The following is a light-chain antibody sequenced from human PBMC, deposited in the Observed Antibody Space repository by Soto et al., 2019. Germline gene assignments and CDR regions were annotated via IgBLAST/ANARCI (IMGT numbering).Light chain of an antibody. J-gene: IGLJ1*01. CDR3: QSYDSSLSGYV. V-gene: IGLV1-40*01. CDR1: SSNIGAGYD. CDR2: GNS. Sequence: QSVLTHPPPVSXAPGQRVTISCTGSSSNIGAGYDVHWYQQLPGTAPKLLIYGNSNRPSGVPDRFSGSKSGTSASLAITGLQAEDEADYYCQSYDSSLSGYVFGTGTKVTVL.